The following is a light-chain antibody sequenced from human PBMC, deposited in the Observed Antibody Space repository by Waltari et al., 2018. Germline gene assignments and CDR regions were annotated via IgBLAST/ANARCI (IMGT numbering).Light chain of an antibody. CDR3: QQYNRWPPIT. Sequence: EIVMTQSPATLSVSPGERATLSCRASQSVYSNLAWYQQKPGQAPRLLIYDASTRATGIPARFTGSGSGTEFTLPISSLQSEDSAVYSCQQYNRWPPITFGQGTRLEIK. V-gene: IGKV3D-15*01. CDR2: DAS. CDR1: QSVYSN. J-gene: IGKJ5*01.